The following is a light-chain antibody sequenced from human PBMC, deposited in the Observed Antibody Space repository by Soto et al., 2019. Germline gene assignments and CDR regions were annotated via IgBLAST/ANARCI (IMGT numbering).Light chain of an antibody. V-gene: IGKV3-15*01. CDR1: QSVSDN. J-gene: IGKJ4*01. Sequence: DIVVTQSPDSLTVSPGERVTLSCRASQSVSDNLAWYQQKPGQAPRLLIYGASTRATGIPARFSGSGSGTEFTLTISSLQSEDFAVYYCQQYNNWPLTFGGGTKVEIK. CDR3: QQYNNWPLT. CDR2: GAS.